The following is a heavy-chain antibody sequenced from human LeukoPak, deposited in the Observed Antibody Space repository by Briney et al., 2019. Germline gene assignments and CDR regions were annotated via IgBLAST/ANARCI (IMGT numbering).Heavy chain of an antibody. CDR3: AKDNDPPGIYYYYGMDV. CDR2: IRGSGGST. CDR1: GFTFSSYA. V-gene: IGHV3-23*01. D-gene: IGHD3-10*01. J-gene: IGHJ6*02. Sequence: PGGSLRLSCAASGFTFSSYAMSWVRQAPGKGLEWVSAIRGSGGSTYYADSVKGRFTISRDNSKNTLYLQMNSLRAEDTAVYYCAKDNDPPGIYYYYGMDVWGQGTTVTVSS.